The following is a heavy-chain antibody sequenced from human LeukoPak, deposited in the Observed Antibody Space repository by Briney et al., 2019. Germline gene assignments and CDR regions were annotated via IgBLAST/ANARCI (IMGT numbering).Heavy chain of an antibody. Sequence: SETLSLTCTVSGGPISSYYWSWIRQPPGKGLEWIGYIYYSGSTNYNPSLKSRVTISVDTSKNQFSLKLSSVTAADTAVYYCARRLTMVLDVWGKGTTVTVSS. D-gene: IGHD3-10*01. CDR3: ARRLTMVLDV. J-gene: IGHJ6*04. CDR2: IYYSGST. V-gene: IGHV4-59*08. CDR1: GGPISSYY.